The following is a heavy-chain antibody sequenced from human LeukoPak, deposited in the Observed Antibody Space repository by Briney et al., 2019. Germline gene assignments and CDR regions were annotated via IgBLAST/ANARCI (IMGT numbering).Heavy chain of an antibody. CDR1: GVTVSSNY. D-gene: IGHD3-22*01. Sequence: GGSLRLSCAASGVTVSSNYMSCVRQAPGKGLEWCSGIDSGGSTYYPDSVKGRFAVSRDNSKTTLYLQMNSLRAEDTAVYSCASVQSYSDSRGYTRTMDVWGKGTTVTVSS. V-gene: IGHV3-53*01. CDR2: IDSGGST. J-gene: IGHJ6*03. CDR3: ASVQSYSDSRGYTRTMDV.